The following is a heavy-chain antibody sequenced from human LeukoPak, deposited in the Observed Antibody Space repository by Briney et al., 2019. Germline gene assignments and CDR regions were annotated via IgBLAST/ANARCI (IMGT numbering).Heavy chain of an antibody. D-gene: IGHD6-19*01. J-gene: IGHJ4*02. Sequence: GGSLRLSCAASGFTFDDYAMHWVRQAPGKGLEWVSLISGDGGSTYYADSVKGRFTISRDNSKNSLYLQMNSLRTEDTALYYCAKDRYSSGWPRDFDYWGQGTLVTVSS. CDR2: ISGDGGST. CDR3: AKDRYSSGWPRDFDY. V-gene: IGHV3-43*02. CDR1: GFTFDDYA.